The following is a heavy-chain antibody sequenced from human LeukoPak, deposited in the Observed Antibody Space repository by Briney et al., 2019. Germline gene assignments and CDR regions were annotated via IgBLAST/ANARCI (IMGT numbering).Heavy chain of an antibody. CDR3: ARGRSSGWAVYWFDP. CDR1: GGSISSYY. CDR2: IYYSGST. D-gene: IGHD6-19*01. Sequence: PSETLSLTCTVSGGSISSYYWSWIRQPPGKGLEWIGYIYYSGSTNYNPSLKSRVTISVDTSKNQFSLKLSSVTAADTAVYYCARGRSSGWAVYWFDPWGQGTLVTVSS. J-gene: IGHJ5*02. V-gene: IGHV4-59*01.